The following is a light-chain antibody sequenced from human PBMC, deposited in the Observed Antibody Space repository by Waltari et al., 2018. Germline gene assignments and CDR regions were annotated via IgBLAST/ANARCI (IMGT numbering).Light chain of an antibody. CDR2: DSS. CDR1: QFINPY. CDR3: QHSFGNPPWT. Sequence: DIQMAQSPSSLSASLGDRVPIPCRASQFINPYLNCYHHKPGEAPKLLMYDSSTMQIGVTTRFSGSGSGTDFTLTISSLQHEDIATYYCQHSFGNPPWTFGRGTKV. V-gene: IGKV1-39*01. J-gene: IGKJ1*01.